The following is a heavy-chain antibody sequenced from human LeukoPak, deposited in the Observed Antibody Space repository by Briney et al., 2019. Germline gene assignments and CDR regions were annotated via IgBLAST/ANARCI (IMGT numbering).Heavy chain of an antibody. D-gene: IGHD4-17*01. CDR2: IKSKSNGGTT. V-gene: IGHV3-15*01. Sequence: GGSLRLSCSASGFTFNNAWMSWVRQAPGKGLEWVGRIKSKSNGGTTDYAAPVKGRFTISRDDSKNTLYLQMNSLKTEDTAVYFCATEYYGAYNFWGQGTLVTVSS. CDR1: GFTFNNAW. CDR3: ATEYYGAYNF. J-gene: IGHJ4*02.